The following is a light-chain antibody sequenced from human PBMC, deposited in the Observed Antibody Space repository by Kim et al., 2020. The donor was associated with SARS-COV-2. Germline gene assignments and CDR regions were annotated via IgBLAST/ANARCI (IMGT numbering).Light chain of an antibody. J-gene: IGLJ3*02. CDR3: SSYTSSSTWV. Sequence: QSALTQPASVSGSPVQSITISCTGTSSDVGGYNYVSWYQQHPGKAPKLMIYDVSNQPSGVSNRFSGSKSGNTASLTISGLQAEDEADYYCSSYTSSSTWVFGGGTQLTVL. CDR2: DVS. CDR1: SSDVGGYNY. V-gene: IGLV2-14*03.